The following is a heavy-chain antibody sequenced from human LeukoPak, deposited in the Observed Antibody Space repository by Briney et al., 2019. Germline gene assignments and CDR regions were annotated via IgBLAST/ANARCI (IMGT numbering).Heavy chain of an antibody. D-gene: IGHD6-19*01. J-gene: IGHJ4*02. CDR2: IYYSGST. CDR1: GGSFSGYY. V-gene: IGHV4-34*01. Sequence: SETLSLTCAVYGGSFSGYYWGWIRQPPGKGLEWIGSIYYSGSTYYNPSLKSRVTISVDTSKNQFSLKLSSVTAADTAVYYCARSQEILKYSSGWPFDYWGQGTLVTVSS. CDR3: ARSQEILKYSSGWPFDY.